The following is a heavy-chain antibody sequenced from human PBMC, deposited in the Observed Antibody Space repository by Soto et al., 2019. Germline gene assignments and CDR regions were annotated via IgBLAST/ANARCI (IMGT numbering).Heavy chain of an antibody. CDR2: ISYDGSNK. V-gene: IGHV3-30-3*01. CDR3: ARVVVEGQVPYYYYGMDV. J-gene: IGHJ6*02. D-gene: IGHD2-15*01. CDR1: GFTFSSYA. Sequence: GGSLRLSCAASGFTFSSYAMHWVRQAPGKGLEWVAVISYDGSNKYYADSVKGRFTISRDNSKNTLYLQMNSLRAEDTAVYYCARVVVEGQVPYYYYGMDVWGQGTTVTVSS.